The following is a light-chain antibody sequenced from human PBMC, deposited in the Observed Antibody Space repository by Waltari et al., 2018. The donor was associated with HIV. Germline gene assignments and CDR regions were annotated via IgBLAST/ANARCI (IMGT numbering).Light chain of an antibody. CDR3: QQYDNAPYT. CDR1: QSLRTKY. Sequence: EIVLTQTPRTLSLSPGESATSPCRASQSLRTKYLAWYQQKPGQAPRLLISGTSSRATGVPDRFSGIGSGTDFILTINRLDPEDFAVYYCQQYDNAPYTFGQGTRLEIK. J-gene: IGKJ2*01. V-gene: IGKV3-20*01. CDR2: GTS.